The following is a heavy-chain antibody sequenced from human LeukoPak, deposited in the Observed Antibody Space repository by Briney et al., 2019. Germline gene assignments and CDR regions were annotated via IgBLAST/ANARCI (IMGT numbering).Heavy chain of an antibody. CDR1: GFTFSSYS. CDR3: ARQGSSSWYYGMDV. V-gene: IGHV3-21*01. J-gene: IGHJ6*02. D-gene: IGHD6-13*01. CDR2: ISSSSSYI. Sequence: GRSLRLSCAASGFTFSSYSMNWVRQAPGKGLEWVSCISSSSSYISCADSVKGRFTISRDNAKNSLYLQMNSLRAEDTAVYYCARQGSSSWYYGMDVWGQGTTVTVSS.